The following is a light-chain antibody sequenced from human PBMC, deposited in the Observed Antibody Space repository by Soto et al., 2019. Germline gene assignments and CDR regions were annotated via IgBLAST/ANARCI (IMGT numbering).Light chain of an antibody. CDR2: GAS. J-gene: IGKJ1*01. V-gene: IGKV3-20*01. CDR3: QQYGSSPST. CDR1: QSVGSSY. Sequence: EIVLTQSPGTLSLSPGESATLSCRASQSVGSSYLAWYRQKPGQAPRLLIYGASSRATGIPDRFSGGGSGTDFTLTTSRLGPEDFAVYYCQQYGSSPSTFGQGTKVEIK.